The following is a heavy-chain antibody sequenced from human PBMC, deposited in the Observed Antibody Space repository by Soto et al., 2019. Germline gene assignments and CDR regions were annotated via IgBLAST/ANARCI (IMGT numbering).Heavy chain of an antibody. CDR1: GFTFSSYG. CDR3: ARDLYCSGGSCYPVLGMHWFDP. Sequence: GGSLRLSCAASGFTFSSYGMHWVRQAPGKGLEWVAVIWYDGSNKYYADSVKGRFTISRDNSKNTLYLQMNSLRAEDTAVYYCARDLYCSGGSCYPVLGMHWFDPWGQGTLVTVSS. CDR2: IWYDGSNK. J-gene: IGHJ5*02. D-gene: IGHD2-15*01. V-gene: IGHV3-33*01.